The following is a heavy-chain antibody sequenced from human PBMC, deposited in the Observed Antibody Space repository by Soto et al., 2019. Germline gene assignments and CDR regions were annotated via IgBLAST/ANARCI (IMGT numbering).Heavy chain of an antibody. V-gene: IGHV4-30-4*01. D-gene: IGHD3-3*01. CDR1: GASVTSGDYY. J-gene: IGHJ4*02. CDR3: ARGGLYDLWSGLFD. CDR2: MHDSGTT. Sequence: SETLSLTCSVSGASVTSGDYYWNWIRQTPGTGLEWLGYMHDSGTTSYNPSLKSRVTIPRDTSKNQFSLKLTSVSAADTAVYFCARGGLYDLWSGLFDWGQGIRVTVSS.